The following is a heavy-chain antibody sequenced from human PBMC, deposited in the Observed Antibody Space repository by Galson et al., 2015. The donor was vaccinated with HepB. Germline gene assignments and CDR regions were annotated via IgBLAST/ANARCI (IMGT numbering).Heavy chain of an antibody. CDR2: INPNTGGT. CDR1: GSTFTAYY. CDR3: AREIGRYSYMAY. V-gene: IGHV1-2*06. J-gene: IGHJ4*02. Sequence: SVKVSCKASGSTFTAYYMHWVRQAPGQGLEWMGRINPNTGGTNYAQTFQGRVTMTRDTSISTAYMELSGLRSDDTAVYYCAREIGRYSYMAYWGQGTLVTVSS. D-gene: IGHD5-18*01.